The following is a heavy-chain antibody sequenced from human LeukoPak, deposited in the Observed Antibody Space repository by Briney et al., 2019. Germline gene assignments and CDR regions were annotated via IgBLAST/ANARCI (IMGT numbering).Heavy chain of an antibody. V-gene: IGHV4-30-2*01. CDR3: ARRLGYCSSTSCPYGFDP. CDR2: IYHSGST. CDR1: GGSISSGGYS. Sequence: PSQTLSLTCAVSGGSISSGGYSWSWIRQPPGKGLEWIGYIYHSGSTYYNPSLKSRVTISVDRSKNQFSLKLSSVTAADTAVYYCARRLGYCSSTSCPYGFDPWGQGTLVTVSS. D-gene: IGHD2-2*01. J-gene: IGHJ5*02.